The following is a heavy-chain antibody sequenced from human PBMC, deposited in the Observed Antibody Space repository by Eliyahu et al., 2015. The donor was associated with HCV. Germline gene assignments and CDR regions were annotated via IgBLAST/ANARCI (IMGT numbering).Heavy chain of an antibody. D-gene: IGHD4/OR15-4a*01. CDR2: SSATGYTT. J-gene: IGHJ4*02. V-gene: IGHV3-23*01. CDR3: AKHVLTTNTPCDY. CDR1: GFTFSNYA. Sequence: EVQLLESGGGLVQTGGSLRLSCVASGFTFSNYAMNWVRQAPGKGLEWVSSSSATGYTTYYADSVKGRFTISRDNSRNTLYLQMNILRAEDTAVYYCAKHVLTTNTPCDYWGQGTLVSVSA.